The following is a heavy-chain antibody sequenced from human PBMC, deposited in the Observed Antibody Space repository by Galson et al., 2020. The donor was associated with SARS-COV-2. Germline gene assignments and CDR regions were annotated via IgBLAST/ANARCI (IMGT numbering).Heavy chain of an antibody. J-gene: IGHJ4*02. Sequence: ASVTVSCKASGYTFTSYGISWVRQAPGQGLEWMGWISAYNGNTNYAQKLQGRVTMTTDTSTSTAYMELRSLRSDDTAVYYCARDEGDRYSGYDFGPDYWGQGTLVTVSS. V-gene: IGHV1-18*04. CDR2: ISAYNGNT. D-gene: IGHD5-12*01. CDR1: GYTFTSYG. CDR3: ARDEGDRYSGYDFGPDY.